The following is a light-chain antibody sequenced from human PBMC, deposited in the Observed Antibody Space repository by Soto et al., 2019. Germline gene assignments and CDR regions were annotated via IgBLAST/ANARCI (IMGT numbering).Light chain of an antibody. CDR3: QQYYSTPHT. Sequence: DIVMTQSPDSLAVSLGERATINCKSSQSVLYSSNNKNYLAWYQQKPGQPPKLLIYWASTRESGVPDRFSGSGSGTDFTLPISSLQAEDVAVYYCQQYYSTPHTFGQGTKLESK. CDR2: WAS. V-gene: IGKV4-1*01. CDR1: QSVLYSSNNKNY. J-gene: IGKJ2*01.